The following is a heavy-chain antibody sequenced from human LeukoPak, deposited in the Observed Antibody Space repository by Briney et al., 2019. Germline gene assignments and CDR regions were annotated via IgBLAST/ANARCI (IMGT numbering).Heavy chain of an antibody. J-gene: IGHJ5*02. Sequence: GSLRLSSAASGFTFSNAWMSWVRPAPGNGLEWVGRIKSKTDGGTTDYAAPVKGRFTISRDDSKNTLYLQMNSLKTEDTAVYYCTTDPTYYYDSSGYSQWFDPWGQGTLVTVSS. CDR3: TTDPTYYYDSSGYSQWFDP. CDR1: GFTFSNAW. D-gene: IGHD3-22*01. CDR2: IKSKTDGGTT. V-gene: IGHV3-15*01.